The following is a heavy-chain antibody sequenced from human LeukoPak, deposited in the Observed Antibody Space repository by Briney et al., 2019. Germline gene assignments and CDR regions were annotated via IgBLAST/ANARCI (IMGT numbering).Heavy chain of an antibody. CDR2: VNHDGSET. J-gene: IGHJ4*02. CDR3: TEALNF. Sequence: PGGALRLSFAASGFTLCGFLMDWVRPAPGKGLEWVANVNHDGSETYYVDSAKGRFTISRDNAKNSLYLQMDSLRVEDTAMYYCTEALNFWGQGTLVTVSS. CDR1: GFTLCGFL. V-gene: IGHV3-7*01.